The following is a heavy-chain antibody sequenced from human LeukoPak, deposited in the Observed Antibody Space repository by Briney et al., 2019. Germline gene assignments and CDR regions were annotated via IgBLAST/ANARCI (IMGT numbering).Heavy chain of an antibody. J-gene: IGHJ3*02. CDR2: ISGSGGST. D-gene: IGHD1-26*01. Sequence: QPGGSLRLXCAASGFTYSSYAMSWVRRAPGKGLESVSAISGSGGSTYYADSVKGRFTISRDNSKNTLYLQMNSLRAEDTAVYYCAKGEVGATLPLFAFDIWGQGTMVTVSS. V-gene: IGHV3-23*01. CDR3: AKGEVGATLPLFAFDI. CDR1: GFTYSSYA.